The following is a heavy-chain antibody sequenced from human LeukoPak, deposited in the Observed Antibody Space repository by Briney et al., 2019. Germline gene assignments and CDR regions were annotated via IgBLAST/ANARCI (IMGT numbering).Heavy chain of an antibody. V-gene: IGHV3-11*01. D-gene: IGHD3-10*01. CDR3: ARAITYYYGSGSHYYMDV. CDR2: ISSSGSTI. J-gene: IGHJ6*03. Sequence: GGSLRLSCAASGFTFSDYYMSWIRQAPGKGLEWVSYISSSGSTIYYADSVKGRFTISRDNAKNSLYLQMNSLRAEDTAVYYCARAITYYYGSGSHYYMDVWGKGTTVTISS. CDR1: GFTFSDYY.